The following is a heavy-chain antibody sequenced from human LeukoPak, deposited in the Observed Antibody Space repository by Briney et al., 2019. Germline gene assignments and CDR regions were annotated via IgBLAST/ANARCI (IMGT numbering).Heavy chain of an antibody. CDR3: ARSSGSYYVRASTHN. CDR2: IHYSGST. V-gene: IGHV4-59*08. CDR1: GGSISSFY. J-gene: IGHJ4*02. Sequence: PSETLSLTCTISGGSISSFYWTWIRQPPGKGLEWIGYIHYSGSTKYNPSLKSRVTISVDTSKNQFSLKLSSVTAADTAVYYCARSSGSYYVRASTHNWGQGTLVTVSS. D-gene: IGHD3-10*01.